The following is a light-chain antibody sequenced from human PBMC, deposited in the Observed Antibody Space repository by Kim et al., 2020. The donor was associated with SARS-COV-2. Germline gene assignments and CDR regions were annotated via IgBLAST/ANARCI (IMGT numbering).Light chain of an antibody. V-gene: IGLV3-25*03. J-gene: IGLJ3*02. CDR3: QSADSSGTYWL. CDR2: KDS. CDR1: ALPKQY. Sequence: SYELTQPPSVSVSPGQTARITCSGDALPKQYASWYQQKPGQAPVLVIYKDSERPSGIPERFSGSSSGTTATLTISGVQAEDEADYYCQSADSSGTYWLFG.